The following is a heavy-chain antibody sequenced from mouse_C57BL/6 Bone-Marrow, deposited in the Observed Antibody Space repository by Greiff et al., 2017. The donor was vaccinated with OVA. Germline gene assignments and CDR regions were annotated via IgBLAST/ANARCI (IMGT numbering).Heavy chain of an antibody. CDR1: GFSFNTYA. D-gene: IGHD2-5*01. Sequence: EVKLMESGGGLVQPKGSLKLSCAASGFSFNTYAMNWVRQAPGKGLEWVARIRSKSNNYATYYADSVKDRFTISRDDSESMLYLQMNNLKTEDTAMYYCVRHPHYYSNYDYYAMDYWGQGTSVTVSS. CDR2: IRSKSNNYAT. J-gene: IGHJ4*01. CDR3: VRHPHYYSNYDYYAMDY. V-gene: IGHV10-1*01.